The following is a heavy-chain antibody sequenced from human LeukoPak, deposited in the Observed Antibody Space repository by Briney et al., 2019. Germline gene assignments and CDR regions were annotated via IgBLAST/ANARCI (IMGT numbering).Heavy chain of an antibody. CDR2: IIPIFGTA. J-gene: IGHJ3*02. Sequence: SVKVSCKASGGTFSSYAISWVRQAPGQGLEWMGGIIPIFGTANYAQKFQGRVTIATDESTSTAYMELSSLRSEDTAVYYCATYSNYNPEHDAFDIWGQGTMVTVSS. D-gene: IGHD4-11*01. CDR3: ATYSNYNPEHDAFDI. V-gene: IGHV1-69*05. CDR1: GGTFSSYA.